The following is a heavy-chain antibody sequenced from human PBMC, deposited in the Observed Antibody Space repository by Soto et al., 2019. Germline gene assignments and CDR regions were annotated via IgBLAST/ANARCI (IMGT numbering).Heavy chain of an antibody. D-gene: IGHD6-13*01. V-gene: IGHV5-51*01. CDR3: ARTAAAGKNYYGVDV. Sequence: GECLKSSCKGSGYSFTSDWIGWVRQMPGKGLEWMGIIYPGDSDTRYSPSFQGQVTISADKSISTAYLQWSSLKASDTAMYYCARTAAAGKNYYGVDVWGQGTTVTVSS. CDR2: IYPGDSDT. J-gene: IGHJ6*02. CDR1: GYSFTSDW.